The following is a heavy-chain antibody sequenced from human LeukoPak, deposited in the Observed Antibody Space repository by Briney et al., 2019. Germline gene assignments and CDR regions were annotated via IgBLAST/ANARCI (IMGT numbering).Heavy chain of an antibody. J-gene: IGHJ6*02. CDR2: IYPGDSDT. V-gene: IGHV5-51*01. CDR3: ARHATAMDPFYYYYGMDV. D-gene: IGHD5-18*01. CDR1: GYSFTSYW. Sequence: GESLKISCKGSGYSFTSYWIGWVRQMPGKGLEWMGFIYPGDSDTRYSPSFQGQVTISADKSISTAYLQWSSLKASDTAMYYCARHATAMDPFYYYYGMDVWGQGTTVTVSS.